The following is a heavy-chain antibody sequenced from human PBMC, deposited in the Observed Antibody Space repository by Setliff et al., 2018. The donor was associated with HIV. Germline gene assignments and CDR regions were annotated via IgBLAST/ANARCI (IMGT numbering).Heavy chain of an antibody. V-gene: IGHV4-34*01. CDR3: ARAGRRTGHSYTWFDP. Sequence: SETLSLTCAVYGGSFSGHYWNWVRQPPGKGLEWIGEINESGKINYNPSLKSRLIISVDTSKKQFSLNLISMTAADTAVYYCARAGRRTGHSYTWFDPWGQGTLVTVSS. CDR1: GGSFSGHY. CDR2: INESGKI. J-gene: IGHJ5*02. D-gene: IGHD3-16*01.